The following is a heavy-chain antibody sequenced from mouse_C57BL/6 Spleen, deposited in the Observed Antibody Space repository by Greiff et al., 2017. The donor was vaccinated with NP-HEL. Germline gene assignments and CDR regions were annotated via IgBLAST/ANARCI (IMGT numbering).Heavy chain of an antibody. CDR2: INPSNGGT. CDR1: GYTFTSYW. Sequence: QVQLQQSGTELVKPGASVKLSCKASGYTFTSYWMHWVKQRPGQGLEWIGNINPSNGGTNYNEKFKSKATLTVDKSSSTAYMQLSSLTSEDSAVYYCAREVGRGWYFDVWGTGTTVTVSS. V-gene: IGHV1-53*01. CDR3: AREVGRGWYFDV. J-gene: IGHJ1*03. D-gene: IGHD4-1*01.